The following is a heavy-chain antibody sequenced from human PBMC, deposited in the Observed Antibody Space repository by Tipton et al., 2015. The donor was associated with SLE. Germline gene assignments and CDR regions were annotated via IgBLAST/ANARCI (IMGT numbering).Heavy chain of an antibody. CDR1: GYTFTSYY. J-gene: IGHJ6*02. D-gene: IGHD3-22*01. V-gene: IGHV1-46*01. Sequence: QLVQSGPEVKKPGASVKVSCKASGYTFTSYYMHWVRQAPGQGLEWMGIINPSGGSTSYAQKFQGRVTMTRDTSTSTVYMELSSLRSEDTAVYYCARDQNGYYDSSGLSGMDVWGQGTTVTVSS. CDR3: ARDQNGYYDSSGLSGMDV. CDR2: INPSGGST.